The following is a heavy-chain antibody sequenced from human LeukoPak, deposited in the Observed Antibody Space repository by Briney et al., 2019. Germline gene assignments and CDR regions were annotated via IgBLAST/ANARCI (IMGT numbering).Heavy chain of an antibody. J-gene: IGHJ5*02. CDR1: GGSISSSSYY. CDR3: ARDWGYSSSTDWFDP. V-gene: IGHV4-39*07. Sequence: SETLSLTCTVSGGSISSSSYYWGWIRQPPGKGLEWIGRIYTSGSTNYNPSLKSRVTMSVDTSKNQFSLKLSSVTAADTAVYYCARDWGYSSSTDWFDPWGQGTLVTVSS. D-gene: IGHD6-13*01. CDR2: IYTSGST.